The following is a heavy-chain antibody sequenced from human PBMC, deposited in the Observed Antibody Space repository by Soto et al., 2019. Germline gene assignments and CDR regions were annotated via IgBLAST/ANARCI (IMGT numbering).Heavy chain of an antibody. V-gene: IGHV3-23*01. CDR3: AKSEWELLNWFDP. Sequence: EVQLLESGGGLVQPGGSLRLSCAASGFTFNNYAMNWVRQAPGKGLEWVSTISGSGGSTYYADSVKGRFTISRDNSKNTLYLQMNSLRAEDTAVYYCAKSEWELLNWFDPRGQGTLVTVSS. J-gene: IGHJ5*02. D-gene: IGHD1-26*01. CDR1: GFTFNNYA. CDR2: ISGSGGST.